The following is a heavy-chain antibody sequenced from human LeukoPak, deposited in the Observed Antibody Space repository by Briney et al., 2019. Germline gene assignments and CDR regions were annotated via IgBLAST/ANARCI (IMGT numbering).Heavy chain of an antibody. V-gene: IGHV4-59*01. J-gene: IGHJ4*02. CDR3: AAMATIGFAY. D-gene: IGHD5-24*01. CDR1: GGSISSYY. CDR2: IYYSGST. Sequence: SEALSLTCTVSGGSISSYYWSWIRQPPGKGLEWIGYIYYSGSTNYNPSLKSRVTISVDTSKNQFSLKLSSVTAADTAVYYCAAMATIGFAYWGQGTLVTVSS.